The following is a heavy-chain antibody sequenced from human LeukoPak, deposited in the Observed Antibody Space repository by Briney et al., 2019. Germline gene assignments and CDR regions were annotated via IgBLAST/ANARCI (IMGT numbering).Heavy chain of an antibody. Sequence: GGSLRLSCAASGFTFSDYYTSWIRQAPGKGLEWVSYISSSSSYTNYADSVKGRFTISRDNAKNSLFLQMNSLRAEDTAVYYCARVSRVSSFDYWGQGTPVTVSS. J-gene: IGHJ4*02. CDR2: ISSSSSYT. V-gene: IGHV3-11*06. CDR1: GFTFSDYY. CDR3: ARVSRVSSFDY. D-gene: IGHD5/OR15-5a*01.